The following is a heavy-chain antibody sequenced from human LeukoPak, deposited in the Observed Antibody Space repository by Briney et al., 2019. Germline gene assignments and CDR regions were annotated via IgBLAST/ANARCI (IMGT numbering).Heavy chain of an antibody. CDR3: ARGGNYDSSGYDGY. CDR1: GFTFSSHS. J-gene: IGHJ4*02. CDR2: ISSSSSYI. V-gene: IGHV3-21*01. Sequence: PGGSLRLSCAASGFTFSSHSMNWVRQAPGKGLEWVSSISSSSSYIYYADSVKGRFTISRDNAKNSLYLQMNSLRAEDTAVYYCARGGNYDSSGYDGYWGQGTLVTVSS. D-gene: IGHD3-22*01.